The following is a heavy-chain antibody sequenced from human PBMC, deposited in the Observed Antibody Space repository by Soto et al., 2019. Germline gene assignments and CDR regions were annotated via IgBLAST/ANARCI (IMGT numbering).Heavy chain of an antibody. D-gene: IGHD3-10*01. CDR3: ARVRKFGESGYWFDP. CDR2: IYSGEST. CDR1: GTSISNDY. V-gene: IGHV4-59*01. J-gene: IGHJ5*02. Sequence: PSETLSLTCTVSGTSISNDYWSGIRQSPGKGLECIGYIYSGESTNYNPSLKSRVTISVDTSKNQVSLNLSSVTAADTAMYYCARVRKFGESGYWFDPWGQGTLVTVSS.